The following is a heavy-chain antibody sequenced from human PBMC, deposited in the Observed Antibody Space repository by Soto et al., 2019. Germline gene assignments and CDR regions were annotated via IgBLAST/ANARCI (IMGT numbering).Heavy chain of an antibody. Sequence: SETLSLTCTVSGASIGRSGYYWSWIRQHPGKGLEWIAYIYYNGNTYYTPSLKSRLTISRDTSKNQFSLNLSSVTAADTAVYFCARAVESRYFDYWGQGTLVTVS. CDR2: IYYNGNT. V-gene: IGHV4-31*03. CDR3: ARAVESRYFDY. D-gene: IGHD2-15*01. J-gene: IGHJ4*02. CDR1: GASIGRSGYY.